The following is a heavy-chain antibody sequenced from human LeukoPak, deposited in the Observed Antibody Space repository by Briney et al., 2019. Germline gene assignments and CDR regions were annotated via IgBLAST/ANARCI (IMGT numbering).Heavy chain of an antibody. Sequence: SETLSLTCTASGGSISSSSYYWGWIRQPPGKGLEWIGSTSYGGNTYFNPSLKSRVTISVDTSKNQFSLKLTSVTAADTAVYYCAPDPPYDFSYWGQGILVTVSS. CDR2: TSYGGNT. CDR1: GGSISSSSYY. J-gene: IGHJ4*02. CDR3: APDPPYDFSY. V-gene: IGHV4-39*01. D-gene: IGHD3/OR15-3a*01.